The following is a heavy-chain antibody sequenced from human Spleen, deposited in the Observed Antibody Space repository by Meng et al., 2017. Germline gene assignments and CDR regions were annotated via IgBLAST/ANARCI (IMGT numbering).Heavy chain of an antibody. CDR2: ITNSGGKT. CDR3: ARALLVPQRGY. Sequence: GESLKISCAASGFTFSTYAMSWVRQAPGKGLEWVSAITNSGGKTYDADSVKGRFTISRDNSENTLYLQMNSLRAEDTAVYYCARALLVPQRGYWGQGTLVTVSS. J-gene: IGHJ4*02. V-gene: IGHV3-23*01. CDR1: GFTFSTYA. D-gene: IGHD3-10*01.